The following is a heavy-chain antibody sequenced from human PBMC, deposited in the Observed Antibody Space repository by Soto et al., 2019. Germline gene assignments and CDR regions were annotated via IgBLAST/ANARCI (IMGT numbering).Heavy chain of an antibody. D-gene: IGHD1-1*01. CDR3: AKQQGPGTPYYYAMDV. CDR2: IRGSGDRT. Sequence: PGGSLRLSCAASGFTFSSYAMSWVRQAPGKGLEWVSVIRGSGDRTYYADSVRGRFTISRDNSKNTLYMQMNTLRAEDMAVYYCAKQQGPGTPYYYAMDVWGQGATVTVSS. CDR1: GFTFSSYA. J-gene: IGHJ6*02. V-gene: IGHV3-23*01.